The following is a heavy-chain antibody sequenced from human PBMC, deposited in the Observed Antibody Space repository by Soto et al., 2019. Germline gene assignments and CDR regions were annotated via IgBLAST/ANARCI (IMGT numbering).Heavy chain of an antibody. J-gene: IGHJ6*02. CDR3: TRWDSYGSAPYYGMDV. CDR2: IRSKANSYAT. CDR1: GFTFSGSA. D-gene: IGHD3-10*01. Sequence: EVQLVESGGGLVQPGGSLKLSCAASGFTFSGSAMHWVRQASGKGLEWVGRIRSKANSYATAYAASVKGRFTIYRDDSKNTAYLQMNSLKTEDTAVYYCTRWDSYGSAPYYGMDVWGQGTTVTVSS. V-gene: IGHV3-73*01.